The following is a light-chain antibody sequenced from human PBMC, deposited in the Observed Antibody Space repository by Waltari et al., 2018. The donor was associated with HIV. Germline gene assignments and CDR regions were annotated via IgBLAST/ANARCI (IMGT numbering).Light chain of an antibody. CDR3: AAWDDSLNGPV. V-gene: IGLV1-44*01. J-gene: IGLJ3*02. CDR1: PSNIGSTT. CDR2: SNN. Sequence: QSVLTQPPSASGTPGQRVTISCSGSPSNIGSTTINWYQQPPGTAPKLLIYSNNQRPSGVPDRFSGSKSGTSASLAISGLQSEDEADYSCAAWDDSLNGPVFGGGTKLTVL.